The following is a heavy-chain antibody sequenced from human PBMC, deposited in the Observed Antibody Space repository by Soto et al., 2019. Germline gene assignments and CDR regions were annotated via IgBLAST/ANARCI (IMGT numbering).Heavy chain of an antibody. CDR2: IIPIFGTA. CDR3: ARKVRYSSGWYTYYYYGMNV. D-gene: IGHD6-19*01. J-gene: IGHJ6*02. CDR1: GGTFSSDA. Sequence: ASVKVSCKASGGTFSSDAISWVRQAPGQGLEWMGGIIPIFGTANYAQKFQGRVTITADESTSTAYMELRSLRSADTAVYYCARKVRYSSGWYTYYYYGMNVWS. V-gene: IGHV1-69*13.